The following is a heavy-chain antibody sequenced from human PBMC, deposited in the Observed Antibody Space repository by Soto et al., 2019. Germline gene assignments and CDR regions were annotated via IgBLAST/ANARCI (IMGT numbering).Heavy chain of an antibody. J-gene: IGHJ6*02. CDR1: GYSFNIYW. D-gene: IGHD2-2*01. CDR2: IYPGDSDT. Sequence: GESLKISCKASGYSFNIYWIGWVRQLPGKGLEWMGIIYPGDSDTRYSPSFQGQVTISADKSISTAYLQWSSLKASDTAMYYCARHGPGYCSSTSCNYYYYYGMDVWGQGTTVTVSS. V-gene: IGHV5-51*01. CDR3: ARHGPGYCSSTSCNYYYYYGMDV.